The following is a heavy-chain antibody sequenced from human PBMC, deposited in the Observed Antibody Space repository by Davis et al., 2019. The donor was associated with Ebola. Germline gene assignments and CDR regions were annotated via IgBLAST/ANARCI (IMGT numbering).Heavy chain of an antibody. J-gene: IGHJ5*02. D-gene: IGHD4-17*01. CDR2: IWYDGSNK. CDR1: GFTFSSYA. Sequence: PGGSLRLSCAASGFTFSSYAMHWVRQAPGKGLEWVAVIWYDGSNKYYADSVKGRFTISRDNSKNTLYLQMNSLRAEDTAVYYCARELDYGDYAGWFDPWGQGTLVTVSS. CDR3: ARELDYGDYAGWFDP. V-gene: IGHV3-33*08.